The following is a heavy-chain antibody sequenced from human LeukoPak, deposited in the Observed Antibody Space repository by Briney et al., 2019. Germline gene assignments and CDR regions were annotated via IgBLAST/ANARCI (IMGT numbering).Heavy chain of an antibody. CDR1: GGSISSYY. CDR3: ARGSFNYYDTSGYYSPFDY. CDR2: IYTSGST. J-gene: IGHJ4*02. Sequence: SETLSLTCTVSGGSISSYYWSWIRQPAGKGLEWIGRIYTSGSTNYNPSLKSRVTISVDTSKNQFSLKLSSVTAADTAVYYCARGSFNYYDTSGYYSPFDYWGLGNLVTVSS. D-gene: IGHD3-22*01. V-gene: IGHV4-4*07.